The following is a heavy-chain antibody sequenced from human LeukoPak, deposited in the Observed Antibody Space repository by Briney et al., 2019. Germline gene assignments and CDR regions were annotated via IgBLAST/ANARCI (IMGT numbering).Heavy chain of an antibody. CDR2: INPNSGGT. CDR1: GYTFTGYY. CDR3: ARGSVGARSNYVGARHYYFDY. J-gene: IGHJ4*02. Sequence: ASVKVSCKASGYTFTGYYMHWVRLAPGQGLEWMGWINPNSGGTNYAQKFQGWVTMTRDTSISTAYMELSRLRSDDTAVYYCARGSVGARSNYVGARHYYFDYWGQGTLATVSS. V-gene: IGHV1-2*04. D-gene: IGHD4-11*01.